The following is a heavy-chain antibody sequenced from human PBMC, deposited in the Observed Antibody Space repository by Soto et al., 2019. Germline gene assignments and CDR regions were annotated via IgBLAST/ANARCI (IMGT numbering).Heavy chain of an antibody. CDR3: ARAQYYDFWSGSPGGMDV. Sequence: ASVKVSCKASGYTFTSYAMHWVRQAPGQRLEWMGWINAGNGNTKYSQKFQGRVTITRDTSASTAYMELSSLRSEDTAVYYCARAQYYDFWSGSPGGMDVWGQGTTVPVYS. CDR2: INAGNGNT. V-gene: IGHV1-3*01. J-gene: IGHJ6*02. D-gene: IGHD3-3*01. CDR1: GYTFTSYA.